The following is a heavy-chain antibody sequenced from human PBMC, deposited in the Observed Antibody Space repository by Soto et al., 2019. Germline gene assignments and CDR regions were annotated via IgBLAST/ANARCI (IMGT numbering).Heavy chain of an antibody. CDR3: ASSQKGYNWNYFDH. D-gene: IGHD1-20*01. J-gene: IGHJ4*02. CDR1: GGSIRGSYYY. V-gene: IGHV4-39*01. CDR2: VFYTGFT. Sequence: LSLTCAVSGGSIRGSYYYWGWLRQSPGRGPEWIGSVFYTGFTSYNPSLESRVSVSVDTSKNQFSLKVSAVTAADTAVYYCASSQKGYNWNYFDHWGQGALVTVSS.